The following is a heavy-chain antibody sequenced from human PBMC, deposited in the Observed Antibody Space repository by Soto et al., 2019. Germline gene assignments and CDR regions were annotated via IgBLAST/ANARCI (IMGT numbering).Heavy chain of an antibody. D-gene: IGHD4-4*01. CDR1: GFIFNTYG. CDR3: AKAWGNFDMYFYYYMDV. V-gene: IGHV3-30*18. J-gene: IGHJ6*03. CDR2: ISYDGSNI. Sequence: QVQLVESGGGVVQPGWSLRLSCAASGFIFNTYGMHWVRQAPGKGLEWVALISYDGSNIYSADSVKGRFTISRDNSKNTLYLQMNSLGAEDSAVYYCAKAWGNFDMYFYYYMDVWGKGPTVTVSS.